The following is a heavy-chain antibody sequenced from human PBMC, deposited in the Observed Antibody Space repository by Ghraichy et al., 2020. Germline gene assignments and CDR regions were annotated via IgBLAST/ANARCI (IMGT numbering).Heavy chain of an antibody. CDR3: AILASHGVDV. CDR1: GGSVATDPYS. D-gene: IGHD3-3*01. V-gene: IGHV4-30-2*06. CDR2: SYHSGSA. J-gene: IGHJ6*02. Sequence: SLNISCSVSGGSVATDPYSWTWVRQSRGKGLEWIGYSYHSGSAFSNPSLKSRVAISVDRSRNQFSLSLSSVSAADTPTYYCAILASHGVDVWGPGTVVTVPS.